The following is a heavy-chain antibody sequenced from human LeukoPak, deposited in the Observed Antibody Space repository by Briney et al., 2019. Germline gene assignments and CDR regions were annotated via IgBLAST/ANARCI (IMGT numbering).Heavy chain of an antibody. V-gene: IGHV3-30*18. CDR1: GFTFSSYG. CDR2: ISYDGSNK. CDR3: AKDLLVDTEGLYYFDY. J-gene: IGHJ4*02. D-gene: IGHD5-18*01. Sequence: GGSLRLSCAASGFTFSSYGMHWVRQAPGKGLEWVAVISYDGSNKYYADSVKGRFTISRDNSKNTLYLQMTSLRAEDTAVYYCAKDLLVDTEGLYYFDYWGQGTLVTVSS.